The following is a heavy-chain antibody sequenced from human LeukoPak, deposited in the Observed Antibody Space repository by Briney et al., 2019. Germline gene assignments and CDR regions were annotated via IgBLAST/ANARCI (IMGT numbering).Heavy chain of an antibody. CDR2: MNPNSGNT. V-gene: IGHV1-8*02. Sequence: ASVKVSCKASGYTFTSYYMHWVRQATGQGLEWMGWMNPNSGNTGYAQKFQGRVTMTRNTSISTAYMELSSLRSEDTAVYYCARGRRDIVVVVAATLSVYWGQGTLVTVSS. CDR3: ARGRRDIVVVVAATLSVY. CDR1: GYTFTSYY. D-gene: IGHD2-15*01. J-gene: IGHJ4*02.